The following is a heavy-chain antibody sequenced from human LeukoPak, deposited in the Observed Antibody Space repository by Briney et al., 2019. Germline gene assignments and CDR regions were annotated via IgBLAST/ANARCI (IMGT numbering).Heavy chain of an antibody. CDR1: GFTFTSSA. J-gene: IGHJ6*02. Sequence: TSVKVSCKASGFTFTSSAMQWVRQARGQRLEWIGWIAVGSGNTNYAQKFQERVTITRDMSTSTAYMELSSLRSEDTAVYYCAAHPDYGDYDGIPMPYYYYGMDGWGQGTTVTVSS. CDR2: IAVGSGNT. V-gene: IGHV1-58*02. CDR3: AAHPDYGDYDGIPMPYYYYGMDG. D-gene: IGHD4-17*01.